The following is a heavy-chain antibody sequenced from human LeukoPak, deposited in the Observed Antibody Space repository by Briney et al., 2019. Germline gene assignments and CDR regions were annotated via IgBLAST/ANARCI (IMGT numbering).Heavy chain of an antibody. CDR3: ARDQTGSYDY. J-gene: IGHJ4*02. CDR2: ISSSSYI. D-gene: IGHD1-26*01. Sequence: GGSLRLSCAASGFTFSSYSMNWVRQAPGKGLEWVSSISSSSYIYYADSVKGRFTISRDNAKNSLYLQMDSLRAEDTAVYYCARDQTGSYDYWGQGTLVTVSS. V-gene: IGHV3-21*01. CDR1: GFTFSSYS.